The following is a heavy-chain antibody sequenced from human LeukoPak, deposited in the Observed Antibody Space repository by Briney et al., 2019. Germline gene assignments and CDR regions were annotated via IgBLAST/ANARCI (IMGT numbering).Heavy chain of an antibody. J-gene: IGHJ4*02. D-gene: IGHD5-12*01. CDR1: GGSISSSSYY. Sequence: SDTLTLTCTVSGGSISSSSYYWGCIRQPPGKGLEWIGSIYYSGRTYYNPSLKSRVTISVDTSKNQFSLKLTSVTAADTAVYFCARHTYSGYDYPFDYWGQGTLVTVSS. V-gene: IGHV4-39*01. CDR2: IYYSGRT. CDR3: ARHTYSGYDYPFDY.